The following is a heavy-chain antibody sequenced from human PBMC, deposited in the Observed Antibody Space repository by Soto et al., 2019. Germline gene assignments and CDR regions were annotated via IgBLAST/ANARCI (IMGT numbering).Heavy chain of an antibody. V-gene: IGHV4-30-2*01. J-gene: IGHJ5*02. D-gene: IGHD5-12*01. CDR1: GGSISSGGYS. Sequence: TLSLTCAVSGGSISSGGYSWSWIRQPPGKGLEWIGYIYHSGSTYYNPSLKSRVTISVDRSKNQFSLKLSSVTAADTAVYYCAREGPGSGYDWFDPWGQGSLVTVSS. CDR2: IYHSGST. CDR3: AREGPGSGYDWFDP.